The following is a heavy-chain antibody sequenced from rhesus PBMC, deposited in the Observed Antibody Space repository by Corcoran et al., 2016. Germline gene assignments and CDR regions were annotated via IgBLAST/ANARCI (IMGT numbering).Heavy chain of an antibody. CDR2: INSGGGST. D-gene: IGHD4-23*01. CDR3: AKGGKGYSNYGYLDY. V-gene: IGHV3S5*01. CDR1: GFTFSSYG. Sequence: EVQLVETGGGLVQPGGSLKLSCAASGFTFSSYGMSWVRQAPGKGLEWVSAINSGGGSTNYPDSVKGRITISRDNSKNPLSLQMNSRRAEDTAVYYCAKGGKGYSNYGYLDYWGQGVLVTVSS. J-gene: IGHJ4*01.